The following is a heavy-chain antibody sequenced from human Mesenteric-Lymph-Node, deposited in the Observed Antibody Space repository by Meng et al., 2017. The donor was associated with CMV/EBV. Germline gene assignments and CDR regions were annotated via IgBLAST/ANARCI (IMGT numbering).Heavy chain of an antibody. CDR2: IIPDGGNT. J-gene: IGHJ6*02. Sequence: ASVKVSCKTSGHTFTNYYIHWVRQAPGQGLEWMGIIIPDGGNTSYAQKFQGRVSMTRDTSTNTVYMELSSLRSEDTAVYYCATSTIFEGYGMDVWGQGTTVTVSS. V-gene: IGHV1-46*01. CDR1: GHTFTNYY. CDR3: ATSTIFEGYGMDV. D-gene: IGHD3-3*01.